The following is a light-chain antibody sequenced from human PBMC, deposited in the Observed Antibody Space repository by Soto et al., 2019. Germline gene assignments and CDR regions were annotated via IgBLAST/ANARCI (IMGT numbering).Light chain of an antibody. J-gene: IGKJ2*01. Sequence: DIQMTQSPSTLPASVGDRVTITCRASQSVSIWMAWYQQKAGKAPNLVIYEASRLESGVPPRFRGRGSGTVFTLTISSLQPDDSATYYCQQYHSYSYTFGQGTKLEI. CDR3: QQYHSYSYT. CDR2: EAS. V-gene: IGKV1-5*01. CDR1: QSVSIW.